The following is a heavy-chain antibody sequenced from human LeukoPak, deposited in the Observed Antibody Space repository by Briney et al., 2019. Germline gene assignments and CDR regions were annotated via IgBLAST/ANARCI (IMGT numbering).Heavy chain of an antibody. V-gene: IGHV3-15*01. CDR1: GIAFSDAR. Sequence: GGSLRLSCGASGIAFSDARVSWGRPAPGEGLEWGGRIKSKGSGGTIDYVGSVKGRFTISRDDSKNMVYLQMNSLKTEDTAVYYCTWIRKALGGYDTWGQGTMLTVSS. J-gene: IGHJ3*02. CDR3: TWIRKALGGYDT. CDR2: IKSKGSGGTI. D-gene: IGHD5-18*01.